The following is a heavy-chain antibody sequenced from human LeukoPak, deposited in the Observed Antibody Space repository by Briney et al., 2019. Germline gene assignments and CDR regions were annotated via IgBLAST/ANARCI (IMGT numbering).Heavy chain of an antibody. D-gene: IGHD2-15*01. CDR2: ISGSGRST. V-gene: IGHV3-23*01. J-gene: IGHJ5*02. CDR1: GFTFSSYA. CDR3: AKDVGYCSGGTCYSGRNWFDP. Sequence: GGSLRLSCAASGFTFSSYAMSRVRQAPGKGLEWVSAISGSGRSTFYADSVKGRFTISRDNSKSMLYLQMNSLRAEDTAVYYCAKDVGYCSGGTCYSGRNWFDPWGQGTLVTVSS.